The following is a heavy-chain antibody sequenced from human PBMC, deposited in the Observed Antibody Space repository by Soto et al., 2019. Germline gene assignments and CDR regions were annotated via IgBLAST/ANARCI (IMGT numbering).Heavy chain of an antibody. J-gene: IGHJ4*02. D-gene: IGHD4-17*01. V-gene: IGHV4-31*03. Sequence: SETLSLTCTVSGGSISSRGYYCSWIRQFPGKGPEWIGYISYSESTDYNPSLKSRVTISADTSKNQFSLKLSSVTAADTAVYYCAGGNDYAKIGYWGQGAQVTVSS. CDR1: GGSISSRGYY. CDR3: AGGNDYAKIGY. CDR2: ISYSEST.